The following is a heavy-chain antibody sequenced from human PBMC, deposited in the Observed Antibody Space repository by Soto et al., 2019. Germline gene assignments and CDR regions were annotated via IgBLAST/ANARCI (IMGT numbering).Heavy chain of an antibody. V-gene: IGHV4-34*01. CDR3: ARSADAMLPPNSDY. J-gene: IGHJ4*02. CDR1: GDSFSGYF. CDR2: ITEGGTT. Sequence: SLTCAVHGDSFSGYFWTWIRQPPGKGLEWIAEITEGGTTNYSQSLKSRVSIAVDSSKRQFSLTLSSVTAAVTAMYYCARSADAMLPPNSDYRSQGSLVTVSS. D-gene: IGHD2-21*01.